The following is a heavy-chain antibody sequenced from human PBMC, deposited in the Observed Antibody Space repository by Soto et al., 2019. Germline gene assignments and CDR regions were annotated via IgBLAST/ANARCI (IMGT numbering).Heavy chain of an antibody. J-gene: IGHJ6*02. CDR1: GGSVSSDSHY. D-gene: IGHD5-12*01. Sequence: PSETLSLTCTVSGGSVSSDSHYWSWIRQPPGKGLEWIGYLYYSGTTNVSPSLKSRVTTSVDTSKNQFSLKLSSVTAADTALYYCARGIVELATIRGAMDVWGQGTTVTVSS. CDR3: ARGIVELATIRGAMDV. CDR2: LYYSGTT. V-gene: IGHV4-61*01.